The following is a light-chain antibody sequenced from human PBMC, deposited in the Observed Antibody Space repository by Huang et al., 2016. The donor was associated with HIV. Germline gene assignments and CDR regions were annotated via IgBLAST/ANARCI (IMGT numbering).Light chain of an antibody. J-gene: IGKJ2*01. CDR3: QHSFRSPYT. V-gene: IGKV1-39*01. Sequence: DIQMTQSPSSLSASVGDRVTITCRASQGISKYLNWYQQKPGRAPNLLIYGASNLQSGVPSRFSGSGSETDFTLTISGLQPGDFATYYCQHSFRSPYTFGQGTKVDMK. CDR2: GAS. CDR1: QGISKY.